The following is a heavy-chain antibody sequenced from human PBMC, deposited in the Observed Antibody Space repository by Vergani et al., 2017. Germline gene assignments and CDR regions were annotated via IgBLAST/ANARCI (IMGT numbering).Heavy chain of an antibody. CDR1: GFSFPGYA. V-gene: IGHV3-23*03. Sequence: EVQLLESGGGLVQPGGSLRLSCEASGFSFPGYAMSWVRQAPGKGLEWVSVIYSGGSTYYADSVKGRFTISRDNAKNSLYLDMSSLRAEDTAVYYCVRDVRVSRTWGQGTLVAVSS. J-gene: IGHJ3*01. CDR3: VRDVRVSRT. CDR2: IYSGGST.